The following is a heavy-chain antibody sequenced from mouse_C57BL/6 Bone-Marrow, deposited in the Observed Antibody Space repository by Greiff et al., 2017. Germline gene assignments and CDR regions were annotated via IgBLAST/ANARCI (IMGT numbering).Heavy chain of an antibody. CDR1: GYTFTSYG. J-gene: IGHJ2*01. V-gene: IGHV1-81*01. Sequence: QVQLQPSGAELARPGASVKLSCKASGYTFTSYGISWVKQRTGQGLEWIGDIYPRSGNTYYNEKFKGKATLTADKSSSTAYIELRRLTSEDSAVYFWAPIALYVDYWGQGTTLTVSS. CDR2: IYPRSGNT. CDR3: APIALYVDY.